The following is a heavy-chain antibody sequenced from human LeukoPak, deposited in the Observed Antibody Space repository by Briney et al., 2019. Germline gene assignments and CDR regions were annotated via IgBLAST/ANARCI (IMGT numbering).Heavy chain of an antibody. CDR2: ISYDGSNK. V-gene: IGHV3-30*03. Sequence: GGSLRLSCAASGFTFSSYGMHWVRQAPGKGLEWVAVISYDGSNKYYADSVKGRFTISRDNSRNTLYLQMDSLRAEDTAVYYCARGPLYNYDILTGYDYWGQGTLVTVSS. CDR3: ARGPLYNYDILTGYDY. J-gene: IGHJ4*02. CDR1: GFTFSSYG. D-gene: IGHD3-9*01.